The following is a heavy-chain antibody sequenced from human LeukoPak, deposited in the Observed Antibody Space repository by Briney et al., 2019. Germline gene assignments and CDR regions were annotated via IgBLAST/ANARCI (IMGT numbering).Heavy chain of an antibody. CDR2: IYGGGTT. CDR3: ARDRNYGTSEIYYDAFDI. J-gene: IGHJ3*02. CDR1: GVTVSSNY. Sequence: PGGSLRLSCAASGVTVSSNYMSWVRQAPGKGLEWVSVIYGGGTTYYADSVKGRFTLSSDNSKNTLYLQMNSLRAEDTAVYYCARDRNYGTSEIYYDAFDIWGQGTMVTVSS. V-gene: IGHV3-53*01. D-gene: IGHD3-16*01.